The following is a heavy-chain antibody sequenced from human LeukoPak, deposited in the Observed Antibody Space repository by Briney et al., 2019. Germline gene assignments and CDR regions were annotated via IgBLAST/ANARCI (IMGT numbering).Heavy chain of an antibody. J-gene: IGHJ4*02. V-gene: IGHV1-69*04. CDR1: GGTFSSYA. CDR3: ARGAAAGTMRALDY. Sequence: ASVKVSCKASGGTFSSYAISWVRQAPGQGLEWMGRIIPILGIANYAQKFQGRVTITADKSTSTAYMELSSLRSEDTAVYYCARGAAAGTMRALDYWGQGTLVTVSS. CDR2: IIPILGIA. D-gene: IGHD6-13*01.